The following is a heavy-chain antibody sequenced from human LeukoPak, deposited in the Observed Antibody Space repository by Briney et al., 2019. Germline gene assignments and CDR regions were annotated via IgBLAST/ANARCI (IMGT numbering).Heavy chain of an antibody. CDR3: AAGEEMATIDY. Sequence: PGGSLRLSCAASGFTFKTYAMNWVRQVPGKGPEWVSSMSGSGSSTDYADSVKGRFTISRDNAKNSLYLQMNSLRAEDTALYYCAAGEEMATIDYWGQGTLVTVSS. D-gene: IGHD5-24*01. CDR1: GFTFKTYA. J-gene: IGHJ4*02. CDR2: MSGSGSST. V-gene: IGHV3-23*01.